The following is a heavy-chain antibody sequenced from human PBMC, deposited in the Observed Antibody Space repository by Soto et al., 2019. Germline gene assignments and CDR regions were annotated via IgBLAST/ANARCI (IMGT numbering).Heavy chain of an antibody. V-gene: IGHV6-1*01. CDR1: GDSVSSNSAA. CDR2: TYYRSKWYN. CDR3: ARDPGYSSSWKKSYYYYGMDV. Sequence: LTCAISGDSVSSNSAAWNWIRQSPSRGLEWLGRTYYRSKWYNDYAVSVKSRITINPDTSKNQFSLQLNSVTPEDTAVYYCARDPGYSSSWKKSYYYYGMDVWGQGTTVTVSS. D-gene: IGHD6-13*01. J-gene: IGHJ6*02.